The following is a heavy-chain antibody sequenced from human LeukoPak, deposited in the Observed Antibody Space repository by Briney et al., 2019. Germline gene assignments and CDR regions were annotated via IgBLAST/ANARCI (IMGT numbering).Heavy chain of an antibody. CDR2: INPSGGST. Sequence: ASVKVSCKASGYTFTSYYMHWVRQAPGQGLEWMGIINPSGGSTSYAQKFQGRVTMTRDTSTSTVYMELSSLRSEDTAVYYCASPTRGYEAFDIWGQGTMVTVSS. V-gene: IGHV1-46*01. CDR1: GYTFTSYY. J-gene: IGHJ3*02. D-gene: IGHD5-18*01. CDR3: ASPTRGYEAFDI.